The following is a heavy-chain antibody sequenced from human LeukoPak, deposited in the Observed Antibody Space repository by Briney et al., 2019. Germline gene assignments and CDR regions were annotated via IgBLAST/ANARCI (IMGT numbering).Heavy chain of an antibody. Sequence: ASVKVSCKASGYTFTSYGISWVRQAPGQGLEWMGWISAYNGNTNYAQKLQGRVTINADKSTNTVYMQLSGLQSEDTAVYFCARGREAAIYDAFDVWGQGTLVTVSS. J-gene: IGHJ3*01. CDR1: GYTFTSYG. CDR2: ISAYNGNT. CDR3: ARGREAAIYDAFDV. D-gene: IGHD2-2*01. V-gene: IGHV1-18*01.